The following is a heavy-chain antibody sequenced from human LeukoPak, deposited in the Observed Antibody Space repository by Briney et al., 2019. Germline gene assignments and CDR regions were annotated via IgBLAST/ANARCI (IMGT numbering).Heavy chain of an antibody. J-gene: IGHJ5*02. CDR2: IYTSGST. D-gene: IGHD2-21*02. CDR3: ARERVWRYCGGDSCGWFDP. Sequence: SETLSLTRTVSGGSISSGSYYWSWIRQPAGKGLEWIGRIYTSGSTNYNPSLKSRVTISVDTSKNQFSLKLSSVTAADTAVYYCARERVWRYCGGDSCGWFDPWGQGTLVTVSS. V-gene: IGHV4-61*02. CDR1: GGSISSGSYY.